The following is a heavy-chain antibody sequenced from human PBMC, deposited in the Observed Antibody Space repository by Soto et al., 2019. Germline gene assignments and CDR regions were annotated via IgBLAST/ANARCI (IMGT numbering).Heavy chain of an antibody. D-gene: IGHD2-15*01. V-gene: IGHV4-39*02. CDR3: EGVAEAAPGPPAFAF. Sequence: QLQLQETGPGLVKPSETLSLTCTVSGASIKSRNYFWGWIRQPPGKGLEFVGSIHSSGGTYYNPSLRSRAPVSVDLSTIPFPRSLKSLTAPATVVYYGEGVAEAAPGPPAFAFWGKGPLVPV. J-gene: IGHJ4*02. CDR1: GASIKSRNYF. CDR2: IHSSGGT.